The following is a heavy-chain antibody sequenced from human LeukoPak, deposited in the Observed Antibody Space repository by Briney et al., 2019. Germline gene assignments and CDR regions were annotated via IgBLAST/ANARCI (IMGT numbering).Heavy chain of an antibody. CDR3: ARVYGDLESLFDY. Sequence: GESLKISCKGSGYSFTSYWIGWVRQMPGKGLEWMGIVYPTDSDTRHSPSFQGQVTISADKSISTAYLQWSSLKASDTAIYYCARVYGDLESLFDYWGQGTLVTVSS. V-gene: IGHV5-51*01. CDR2: VYPTDSDT. J-gene: IGHJ4*02. D-gene: IGHD4-17*01. CDR1: GYSFTSYW.